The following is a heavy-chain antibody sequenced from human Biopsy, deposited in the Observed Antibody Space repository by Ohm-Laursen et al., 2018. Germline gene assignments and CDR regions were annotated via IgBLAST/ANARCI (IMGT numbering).Heavy chain of an antibody. V-gene: IGHV3-21*01. D-gene: IGHD2-2*01. CDR2: ISASSSYI. CDR3: ATEVVPAGIGGYWLDH. CDR1: GVTPSGYS. J-gene: IGHJ5*02. Sequence: SLRLSCAASGVTPSGYSMNWVRQAPGKGLEWVSSISASSSYIYYADSVKGRFTVSKENGKNSLYLHMNSLRAEDTAVYYCATEVVPAGIGGYWLDHWGRGTLVTVSS.